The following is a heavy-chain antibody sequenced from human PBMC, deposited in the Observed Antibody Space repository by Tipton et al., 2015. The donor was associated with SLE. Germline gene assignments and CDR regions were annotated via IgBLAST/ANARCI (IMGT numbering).Heavy chain of an antibody. CDR2: IYSGGSTT. CDR3: ARAGGYSYGFDY. CDR1: GFTFSNYA. V-gene: IGHV3-23*03. D-gene: IGHD5-18*01. Sequence: SLRLSCAVSGFTFSNYAMSWVRQAPGKGLEWVSIIYSGGSTTFYSDSVKGRFTISRENSKNTLYLQMNSLRAEDTAVYYCARAGGYSYGFDYWGQGTLVTVSS. J-gene: IGHJ4*02.